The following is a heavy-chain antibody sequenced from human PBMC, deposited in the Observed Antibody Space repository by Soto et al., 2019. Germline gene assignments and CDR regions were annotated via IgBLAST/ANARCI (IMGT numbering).Heavy chain of an antibody. CDR3: ARLHGGYYYMDV. D-gene: IGHD3-10*01. V-gene: IGHV4-34*01. CDR2: INHSGST. CDR1: GGSFSGYY. J-gene: IGHJ6*03. Sequence: KQSQTLSLTCAVYGGSFSGYYWSWIRQPPGKGLEWIGEINHSGSTNYNPSLKSRVTISVDTSKNQFSLKLSSVTAADTAVYYCARLHGGYYYMDVWGKGTTVTVSS.